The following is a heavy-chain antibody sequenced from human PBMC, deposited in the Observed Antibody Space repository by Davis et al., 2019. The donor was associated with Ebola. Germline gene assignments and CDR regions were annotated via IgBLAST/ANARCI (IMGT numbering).Heavy chain of an antibody. Sequence: SVKVSCKASGYTFTSYYMHWVRQAPGQGLEWMGRIIPILGIANYAQKFQGRVTITADKSTSTAYMELSSLRSEDTAVYYCARDRVVGALDYWGQGTLVTVSS. CDR2: IIPILGIA. J-gene: IGHJ4*02. CDR1: GYTFTSYY. CDR3: ARDRVVGALDY. D-gene: IGHD1-26*01. V-gene: IGHV1-69*04.